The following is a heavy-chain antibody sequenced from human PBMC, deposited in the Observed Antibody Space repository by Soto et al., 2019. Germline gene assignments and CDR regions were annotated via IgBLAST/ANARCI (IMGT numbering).Heavy chain of an antibody. Sequence: QVQLVESGGGVVQPGRSLRLFCAASGFTFSTCDMHWVRQAPGKGLEWVAVISYDGSNKYYADSVKGRFTISRDNSKNTLYLQMNSLRAEDTAAYYCARVVPAAMYYYYGMDVWGQGTTVTVSS. J-gene: IGHJ6*02. D-gene: IGHD2-2*01. CDR3: ARVVPAAMYYYYGMDV. CDR1: GFTFSTCD. CDR2: ISYDGSNK. V-gene: IGHV3-30*03.